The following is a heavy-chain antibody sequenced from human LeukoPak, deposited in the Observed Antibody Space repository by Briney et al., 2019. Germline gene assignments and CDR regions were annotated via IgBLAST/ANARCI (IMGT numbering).Heavy chain of an antibody. CDR3: ARNGYYYDSSGYPPNFDY. J-gene: IGHJ4*02. Sequence: SETLSLTCAVYGGSFSGYYWSWIRQPPGKGLEWIGRIYTSGSTNYNPSLKSRVTMSVDTSNNQFSLKLSSVTAADTAVYYCARNGYYYDSSGYPPNFDYWGQGTLVTVSS. CDR1: GGSFSGYY. D-gene: IGHD3-22*01. CDR2: IYTSGST. V-gene: IGHV4-59*10.